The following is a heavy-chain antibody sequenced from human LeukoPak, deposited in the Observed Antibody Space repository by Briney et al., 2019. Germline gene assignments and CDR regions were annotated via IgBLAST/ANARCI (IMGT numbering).Heavy chain of an antibody. Sequence: GGSLRLSCAASGFTFSGYTMTWVRQAPGKGLEWVSSISNISTYIYYADSVKGRFTISRDNSKNTLYLQMNSLRAEDTTVYYCARGRDIVVVPAAIGDYWGQGTLVTVSS. CDR2: ISNISTYI. V-gene: IGHV3-21*01. CDR3: ARGRDIVVVPAAIGDY. CDR1: GFTFSGYT. D-gene: IGHD2-2*01. J-gene: IGHJ4*02.